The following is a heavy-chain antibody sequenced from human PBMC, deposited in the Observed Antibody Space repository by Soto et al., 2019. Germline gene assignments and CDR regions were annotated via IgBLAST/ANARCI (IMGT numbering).Heavy chain of an antibody. V-gene: IGHV1-69*12. CDR3: ASHSYGYFPHYYHGMDV. J-gene: IGHJ6*02. CDR1: GGTFSSYA. CDR2: IIPIFGTA. D-gene: IGHD5-18*01. Sequence: QVQLVQSGAEVKKPGSSVKVSCKASGGTFSSYASSWVRQAPGQGLEWMGGIIPIFGTANYAQKFQGRVTITADESPSTAYMELSSLRSEDTAVYYCASHSYGYFPHYYHGMDVWGHGTTVTVSS.